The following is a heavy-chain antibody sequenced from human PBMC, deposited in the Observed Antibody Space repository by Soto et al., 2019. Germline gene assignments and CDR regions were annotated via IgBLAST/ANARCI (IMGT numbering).Heavy chain of an antibody. V-gene: IGHV2-26*01. CDR2: IFSNDEK. J-gene: IGHJ5*02. CDR1: GFSLSNARMG. Sequence: QVTLKESGPVLVKPTETLTLTCTVSGFSLSNARMGVSWIRQPPGKALEWLAHIFSNDEKSYSTSLKSRLTISKDTSKSQVVLTMTNMDPVDTATYYYARIQGIDVVGATQNWFDPWGQGTLVTVSS. D-gene: IGHD1-26*01. CDR3: ARIQGIDVVGATQNWFDP.